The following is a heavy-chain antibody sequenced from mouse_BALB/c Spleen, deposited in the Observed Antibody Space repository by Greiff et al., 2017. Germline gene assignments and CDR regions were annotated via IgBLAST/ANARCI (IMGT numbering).Heavy chain of an antibody. Sequence: EVHLVESGGGLVKPGGSLKLSCAASGFTFSDYYMYWVRQTPEKRLEWVATISDGGSYTYYPDSVKGRFTISRDNAKNNLYLQMSSLKSEDTAMYYCARGITTVVEGFAYWGQGTLVTVSA. CDR2: ISDGGSYT. V-gene: IGHV5-4*02. CDR1: GFTFSDYY. CDR3: ARGITTVVEGFAY. J-gene: IGHJ3*01. D-gene: IGHD1-1*01.